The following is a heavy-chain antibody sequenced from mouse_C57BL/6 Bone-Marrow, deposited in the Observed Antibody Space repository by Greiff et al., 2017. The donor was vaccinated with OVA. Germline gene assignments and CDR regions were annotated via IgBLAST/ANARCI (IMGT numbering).Heavy chain of an antibody. CDR1: GYTFTSYT. D-gene: IGHD1-1*01. V-gene: IGHV1-4*01. J-gene: IGHJ1*03. CDR3: ARGQVYYPCYWYFDV. Sequence: QVQLQQSGAELARPGASVKMSCKASGYTFTSYTMHWVKQRPGQGLEWIGYINPSSGYTKYNQKFKDKATLTADKSSSTAYMQLSSLTSEDSAVYYCARGQVYYPCYWYFDVWGTGTTVTVSS. CDR2: INPSSGYT.